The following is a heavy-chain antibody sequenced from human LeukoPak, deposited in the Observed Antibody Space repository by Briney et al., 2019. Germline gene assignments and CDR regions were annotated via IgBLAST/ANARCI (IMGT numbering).Heavy chain of an antibody. V-gene: IGHV1-24*01. CDR3: ATDYYDSSGYPDAFDI. Sequence: ASVKVSCKVSGYTLTELSMHWVRQARGKGGEGMGGFDPEDGETIYAQKFQGRVTMTEDTSTDTAYMELSSLRSEDTAVYYCATDYYDSSGYPDAFDIWGQGTMVTVSS. CDR2: FDPEDGET. CDR1: GYTLTELS. D-gene: IGHD3-22*01. J-gene: IGHJ3*02.